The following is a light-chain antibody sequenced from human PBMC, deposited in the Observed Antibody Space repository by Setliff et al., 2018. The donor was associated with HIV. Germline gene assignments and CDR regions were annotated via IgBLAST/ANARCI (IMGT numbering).Light chain of an antibody. CDR2: DVI. CDR1: SSDVGGYYS. Sequence: QSALTQPASVSGSPGQSITISCTGISSDVGGYYSVSWYQQHPGKAPKLMIYDVINRPSGVSNRFSGSRSGNTASLTISGPQVEDEADYYCSSYTTSSTLYVFGPGTKVTVL. J-gene: IGLJ1*01. V-gene: IGLV2-14*03. CDR3: SSYTTSSTLYV.